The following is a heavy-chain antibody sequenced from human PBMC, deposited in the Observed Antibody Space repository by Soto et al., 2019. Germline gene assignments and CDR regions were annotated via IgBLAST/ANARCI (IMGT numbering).Heavy chain of an antibody. V-gene: IGHV1-46*01. D-gene: IGHD3-22*01. CDR2: INPSGGST. J-gene: IGHJ3*02. CDR1: GYTFTSYY. Sequence: ASVRVSCKASGYTFTSYYMHWVRQARGQGLEWMGIINPSGGSTSYAQKFQGRVTMTRDTSTSTVYMELSSLRSEDTAVYYCARSGHESSGSYTNNDAFDTWGQGTMVSVSS. CDR3: ARSGHESSGSYTNNDAFDT.